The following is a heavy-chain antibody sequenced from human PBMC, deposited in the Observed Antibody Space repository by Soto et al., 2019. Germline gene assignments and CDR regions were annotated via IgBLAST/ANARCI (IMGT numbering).Heavy chain of an antibody. CDR3: ARGGLGTMAPFS. CDR1: GFTFSSYE. Sequence: PGGSLRLSCAASGFTFSSYEMNWVRQAPGKGLEWVSYISSSGSTIYYADSVKGRFTISRDNAKNSLYLQMNSLRAEDTAVYYCARGGLGTMAPFSWGQGTLVTVSS. J-gene: IGHJ4*02. V-gene: IGHV3-48*03. D-gene: IGHD3-10*01. CDR2: ISSSGSTI.